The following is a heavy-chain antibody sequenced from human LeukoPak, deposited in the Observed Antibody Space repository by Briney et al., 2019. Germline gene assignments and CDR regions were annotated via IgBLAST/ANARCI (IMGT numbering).Heavy chain of an antibody. CDR2: ISSSGSTI. CDR3: ARDSSGYYYDY. CDR1: GFIFNIYE. Sequence: GSLRLSCAASGFIFNIYEMNWVRQAPGKGLEWVSYISSSGSTIYYADSVKGRFTISRDNVKNSLYLQINSLRAEDTAVYYCARDSSGYYYDYWGQGTLVTVSS. J-gene: IGHJ4*02. D-gene: IGHD3-22*01. V-gene: IGHV3-48*03.